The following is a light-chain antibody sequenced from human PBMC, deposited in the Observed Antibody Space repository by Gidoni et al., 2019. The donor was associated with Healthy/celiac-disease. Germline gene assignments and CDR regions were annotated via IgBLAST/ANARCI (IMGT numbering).Light chain of an antibody. CDR1: SSNIGAGYD. V-gene: IGLV1-40*01. Sequence: QSVLTQPPSVSGAPGQRVTISCPGSSSNIGAGYDVHWYQQLPGTAPNLLIYGNSNRPSGVPDRFSGSKSGTSASLAITGLQAEDEADYYCQSYDSSLSENVFGTGTKVTVL. CDR2: GNS. J-gene: IGLJ1*01. CDR3: QSYDSSLSENV.